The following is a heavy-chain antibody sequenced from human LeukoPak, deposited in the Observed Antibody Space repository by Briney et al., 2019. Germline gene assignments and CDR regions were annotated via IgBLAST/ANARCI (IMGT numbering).Heavy chain of an antibody. Sequence: ASVKVSCKASGGTFSSYAISWVRQAPGQGLEWMGRIIPIFGIANYAQKFQGRVTITADKSTSTAYKELSSLRSEDTAVYYCARDRILPPEDSSSSLPFVYWGQGTLVTVSS. D-gene: IGHD6-6*01. CDR1: GGTFSSYA. V-gene: IGHV1-69*04. CDR3: ARDRILPPEDSSSSLPFVY. CDR2: IIPIFGIA. J-gene: IGHJ4*02.